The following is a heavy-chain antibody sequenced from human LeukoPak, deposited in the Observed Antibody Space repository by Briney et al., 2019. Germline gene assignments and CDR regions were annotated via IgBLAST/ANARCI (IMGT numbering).Heavy chain of an antibody. CDR3: ARPDDNADYILSY. D-gene: IGHD4-17*01. V-gene: IGHV5-51*01. J-gene: IGHJ1*01. CDR1: GYTFSNYW. Sequence: GESLKISCKGSGYTFSNYWIGWVRQMSGKGLEYLGIIYPGDSDTKYSPAFEGHITISVDKSITTAYLQWSSLKAPDTAMYYCARPDDNADYILSYWGQGTLVTVSS. CDR2: IYPGDSDT.